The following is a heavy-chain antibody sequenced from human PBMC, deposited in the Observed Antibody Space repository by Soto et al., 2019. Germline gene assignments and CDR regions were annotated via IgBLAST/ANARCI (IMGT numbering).Heavy chain of an antibody. CDR1: GFTVSSNY. Sequence: GGSLRLSCAASGFTVSSNYMSWVRQAPGKGLEWISIIYSAGNTYYADSVKGRFTISRDNSKNTLYLQMSSLRAEDTAVYYCARRKYCSSTTCFEYWGQGTLVTVSS. J-gene: IGHJ4*02. CDR3: ARRKYCSSTTCFEY. V-gene: IGHV3-66*01. CDR2: IYSAGNT. D-gene: IGHD2-2*01.